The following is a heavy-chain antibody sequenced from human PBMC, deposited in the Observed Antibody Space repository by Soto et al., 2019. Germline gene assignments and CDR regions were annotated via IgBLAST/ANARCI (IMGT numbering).Heavy chain of an antibody. J-gene: IGHJ6*03. CDR1: GFTFSNYW. CDR2: INSDGSVS. D-gene: IGHD2-15*01. Sequence: EVQLVESGGGLVQPGGSLRLSCAASGFTFSNYWMYWVRQAPGKGLEWVSRINSDGSVSSYADSVKGRLTISRDNVKNTLYLQMDSLRAEDTAVYYWARGDCVGGTCYSLAGSFYYYVDFWGKGTTVTVFS. CDR3: ARGDCVGGTCYSLAGSFYYYVDF. V-gene: IGHV3-74*02.